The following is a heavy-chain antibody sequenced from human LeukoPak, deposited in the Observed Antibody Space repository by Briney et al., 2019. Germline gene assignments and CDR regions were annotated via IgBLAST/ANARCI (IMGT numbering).Heavy chain of an antibody. CDR3: AHSPSLGYCSSTSCDDAFDI. CDR2: IDWDDDK. J-gene: IGHJ3*02. CDR1: GFSLSTSGMC. D-gene: IGHD2-2*01. V-gene: IGHV2-70*12. Sequence: SGPTLVNPTQTLTLTCTFSGFSLSTSGMCVSWIRQPPGKALEWLARIDWDDDKYYSTSLKTRLTITKDTSKNQVVLTMTNMDPVDTATYYCAHSPSLGYCSSTSCDDAFDIWGQGTMVTVSS.